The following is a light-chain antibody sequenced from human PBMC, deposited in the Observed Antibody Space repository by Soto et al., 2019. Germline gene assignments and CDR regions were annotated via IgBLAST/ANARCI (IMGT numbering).Light chain of an antibody. CDR3: AAWDDSLSGPV. Sequence: QSVLTQPPSASGTPGQRVTISCSGSTSNIGSNTVNWYYHLPGTAPKLLMYSNYQRPSGVPDRFSGSKSGTSASLAISGLQSEDEADYYCAAWDDSLSGPVFGGGTKLTVL. V-gene: IGLV1-44*01. CDR1: TSNIGSNT. J-gene: IGLJ2*01. CDR2: SNY.